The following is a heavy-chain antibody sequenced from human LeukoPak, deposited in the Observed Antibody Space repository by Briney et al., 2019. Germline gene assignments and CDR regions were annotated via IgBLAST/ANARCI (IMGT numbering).Heavy chain of an antibody. CDR2: TYYRSKWYN. CDR3: VRLGLGGAFDI. J-gene: IGHJ3*02. CDR1: GDSVSSNSAV. V-gene: IGHV6-1*01. Sequence: SQTLSLTCAISGDSVSSNSAVWNWIRQSPSRGLEWLGRTYYRSKWYNDYAVSVKSRITIKPDTSKNQFSLQLNSATPEDTAVYYCVRLGLGGAFDIWGQGTMVTVSS. D-gene: IGHD2-15*01.